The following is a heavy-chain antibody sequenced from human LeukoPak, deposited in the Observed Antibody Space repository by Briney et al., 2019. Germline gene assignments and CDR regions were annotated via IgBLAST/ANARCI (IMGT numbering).Heavy chain of an antibody. J-gene: IGHJ5*01. V-gene: IGHV1-8*03. Sequence: ASVKVSCKASGYTFTNYDINWVRQATGQGLEWMGWMNHNSGNTGYAQKFQGRVTITKNTSISTAYMELSSLRSEDTAVYYCARGRTPGTYNLFDPWGQGTLVTVSS. CDR1: GYTFTNYD. D-gene: IGHD3-10*01. CDR2: MNHNSGNT. CDR3: ARGRTPGTYNLFDP.